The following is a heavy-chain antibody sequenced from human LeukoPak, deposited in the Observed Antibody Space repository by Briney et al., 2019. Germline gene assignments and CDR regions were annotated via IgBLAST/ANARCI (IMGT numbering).Heavy chain of an antibody. CDR1: GGTFSSYA. J-gene: IGHJ4*02. CDR3: AVYSSGWYGENYYFDY. D-gene: IGHD6-19*01. V-gene: IGHV1-69*05. Sequence: ASVKVSCKASGGTFSSYAISWVRQAPGQGLEWMGRIIPIFGTANYAQKFQGRVPITTDESTSTAYMELSSLRSEDTAVYYCAVYSSGWYGENYYFDYWGQGTLVTVSS. CDR2: IIPIFGTA.